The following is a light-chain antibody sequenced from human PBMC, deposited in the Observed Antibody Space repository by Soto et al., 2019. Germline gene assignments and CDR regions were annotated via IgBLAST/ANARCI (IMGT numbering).Light chain of an antibody. CDR2: EAS. V-gene: IGKV1-5*03. J-gene: IGKJ1*01. CDR3: QKYNSAPRT. Sequence: DIQMTQSPSALAASVGDRVTITCRASQSISSWFAWYQQKPGKAPNLLIYEASTLQTGVPSRFSGSGSGTEFTLTISSLQPEDVVTYYCQKYNSAPRTFGQGTKVDIK. CDR1: QSISSW.